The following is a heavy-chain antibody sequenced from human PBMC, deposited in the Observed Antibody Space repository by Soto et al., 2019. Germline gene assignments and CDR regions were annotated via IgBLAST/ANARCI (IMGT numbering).Heavy chain of an antibody. J-gene: IGHJ4*02. CDR3: AKDIGFQQHLFVFDN. V-gene: IGHV1-69*01. CDR1: GGTFSNYA. Sequence: QVQLVQSGAEVKKPGSSVKVSCNASGGTFSNYAFSWVRQAPGQGLEWMGGILPIFTTATYAPKFQDRVTITADESTSTVYMDLSSLRSVDTALYYCAKDIGFQQHLFVFDNWGQGTLVTVSS. CDR2: ILPIFTTA. D-gene: IGHD6-13*01.